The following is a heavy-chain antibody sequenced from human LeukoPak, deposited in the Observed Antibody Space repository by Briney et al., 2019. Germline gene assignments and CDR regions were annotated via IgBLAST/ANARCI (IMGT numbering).Heavy chain of an antibody. CDR1: GFTFSRCW. CDR2: IKEDGSEK. V-gene: IGHV3-7*01. CDR3: ARVRYMDV. Sequence: GGSLRLSCAVSGFTFSRCWVNWVRQAPGKGLEWVANIKEDGSEKNYVDSVKGRFTISRDDAKNSLYLQMNSLRAEDTALYYCARVRYMDVWSKGTTVTVSS. J-gene: IGHJ6*03.